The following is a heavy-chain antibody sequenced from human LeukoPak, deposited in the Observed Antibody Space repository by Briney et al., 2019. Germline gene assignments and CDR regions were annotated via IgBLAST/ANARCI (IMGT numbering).Heavy chain of an antibody. CDR3: GLSGNYYYYYMDV. CDR1: GGTFRTFA. Sequence: SVKVSCKAPGGTFRTFANSWMRQAPGQGHEWMGGIIPIFSIPDSVQKFQGRLTITSDESTTTAYMELSSLRSDDTAIYYCGLSGNYYYYYMDVWGKGTTVTISS. D-gene: IGHD6-25*01. V-gene: IGHV1-69*13. CDR2: IIPIFSIP. J-gene: IGHJ6*03.